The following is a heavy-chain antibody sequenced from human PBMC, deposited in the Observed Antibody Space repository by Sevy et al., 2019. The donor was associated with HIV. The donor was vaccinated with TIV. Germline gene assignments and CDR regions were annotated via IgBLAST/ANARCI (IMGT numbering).Heavy chain of an antibody. D-gene: IGHD2-8*01. CDR3: ARLVRGVYARTYWFDP. J-gene: IGHJ5*02. Sequence: SETLSLTCTVSGGSISSSLYYWGWIRQPPGKGLEWIGSIHYGGSTYYNPSLKSRVTISVDTSKNQFSLKLSSVTGADTAVYYCARLVRGVYARTYWFDPWGQGTLVTVSS. V-gene: IGHV4-39*01. CDR1: GGSISSSLYY. CDR2: IHYGGST.